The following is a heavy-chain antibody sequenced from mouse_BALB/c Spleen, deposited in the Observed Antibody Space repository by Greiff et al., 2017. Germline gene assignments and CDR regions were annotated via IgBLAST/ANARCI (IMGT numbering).Heavy chain of an antibody. CDR3: ARSGYGYYFDY. V-gene: IGHV5-6-5*01. CDR1: GFTFSSYA. J-gene: IGHJ2*01. D-gene: IGHD3-1*01. CDR2: ISSGGST. Sequence: EVMLVESGGGLVKPGGSLKLSCAASGFTFSSYAMSWVRQTPEKRLEWVASISSGGSTYYPDSVKGRFTISRDNARNILYLQMSSLRSEDTAMYYCARSGYGYYFDYWGQGTTLTVSS.